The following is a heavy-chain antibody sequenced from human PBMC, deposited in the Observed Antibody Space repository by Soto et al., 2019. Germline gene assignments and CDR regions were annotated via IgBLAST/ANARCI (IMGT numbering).Heavy chain of an antibody. CDR3: ARGPQPPAARYYYYYYMDV. D-gene: IGHD2-2*01. V-gene: IGHV1-8*01. CDR1: GYTFTSYD. J-gene: IGHJ6*03. CDR2: MNPNSGNT. Sequence: ASVKVSCKASGYTFTSYDINWVRQATGQGLEWMGWMNPNSGNTGYAQKFQGRVTMTRNTSISTAYMELSSLRSEDTAVYYCARGPQPPAARYYYYYYMDVWGKGTTVTVSS.